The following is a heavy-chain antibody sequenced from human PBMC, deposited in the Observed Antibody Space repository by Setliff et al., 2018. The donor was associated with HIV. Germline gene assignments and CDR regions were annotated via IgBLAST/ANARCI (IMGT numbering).Heavy chain of an antibody. Sequence: KPSETLSLTCAVYGGSFSNHYWTWIRQPPGKGLEWIGEINPSESTHYNPSLKSRVTISVDTSKNQFSLILTSVTAADTAVYYCARGGDWTLDYWGRGSQVTVSS. V-gene: IGHV4-34*01. CDR2: INPSEST. CDR3: ARGGDWTLDY. J-gene: IGHJ4*02. CDR1: GGSFSNHY. D-gene: IGHD2-21*02.